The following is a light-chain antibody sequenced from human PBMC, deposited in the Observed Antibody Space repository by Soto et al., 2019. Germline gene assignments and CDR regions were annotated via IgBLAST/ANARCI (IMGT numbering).Light chain of an antibody. CDR2: DAS. V-gene: IGKV3-11*01. CDR3: QQRSNWPPTWT. CDR1: QSVSSY. J-gene: IGKJ1*01. Sequence: EIVLTQSTATLSLSPGERATLSCRASQSVSSYLAWYQHKPGQAPRLLIYDASKRATGIPARFSGSGSGTDFTLTISSLEPEDFAVYYCQQRSNWPPTWTFGQGTRVEIK.